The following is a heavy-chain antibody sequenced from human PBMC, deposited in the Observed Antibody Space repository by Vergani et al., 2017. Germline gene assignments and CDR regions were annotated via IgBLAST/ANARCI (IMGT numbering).Heavy chain of an antibody. CDR1: GYSISSGYY. Sequence: QVQLQESGPGLVPPSETLSLTCTVSGYSISSGYYWGWIRQPPGKGLEWIGSIYHSGSTYYNPSLKSRVTISVDTSKNQFSLKLSSVTAADTAVYYFARVDCSGGSGNVDYWGQGTLVNVAS. J-gene: IGHJ4*02. CDR2: IYHSGST. V-gene: IGHV4-38-2*02. CDR3: ARVDCSGGSGNVDY. D-gene: IGHD2-15*01.